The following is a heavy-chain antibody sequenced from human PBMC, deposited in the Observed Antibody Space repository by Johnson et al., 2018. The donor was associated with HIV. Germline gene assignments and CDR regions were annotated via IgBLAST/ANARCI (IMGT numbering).Heavy chain of an antibody. CDR1: GFTFRSYG. D-gene: IGHD3-9*01. V-gene: IGHV3-33*01. CDR2: IWYDGSNK. J-gene: IGHJ3*02. Sequence: QVQLVESGGGLVQPGGSLRLSCAASGFTFRSYGMHWVRQAPDKGLEWVAVIWYDGSNKYYVDSVKGRFTISRDNSKNTLYLQMNSLRAEDTAVYYCASYDILTGYYAFDIWGQGTMVTVSS. CDR3: ASYDILTGYYAFDI.